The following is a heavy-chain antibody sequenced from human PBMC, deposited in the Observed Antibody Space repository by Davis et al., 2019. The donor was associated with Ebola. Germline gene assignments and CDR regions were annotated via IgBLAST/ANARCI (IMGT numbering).Heavy chain of an antibody. J-gene: IGHJ4*02. D-gene: IGHD2-8*01. CDR3: AERGTNNFLGAN. V-gene: IGHV3-23*01. Sequence: PGGSLRLSCAASGFTFYIYAMTWVRQAPGGGLEWVAGISVTGADIKYADSVRGRFSISRDDSKNTLYLQMDSLRAEDTAVFYCAERGTNNFLGANWGQGTLVTVSS. CDR1: GFTFYIYA. CDR2: ISVTGADI.